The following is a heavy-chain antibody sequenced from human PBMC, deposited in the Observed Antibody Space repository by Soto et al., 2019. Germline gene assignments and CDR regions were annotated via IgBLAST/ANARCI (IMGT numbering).Heavy chain of an antibody. Sequence: PGGSLRLSCAASGFTLSSYSMHWVRQAPGKGLDWVAAMSFDGTSKYFADSVMGRFTISRDNSKNTLYLQMNSLRAEDTAVYYCAKDLEPSDFWSGCYFQEPTIRRQQPTYGMDVWGQGTTVTVSS. J-gene: IGHJ6*02. CDR2: MSFDGTSK. V-gene: IGHV3-30-3*01. CDR3: AKDLEPSDFWSGCYFQEPTIRRQQPTYGMDV. D-gene: IGHD3-3*01. CDR1: GFTLSSYS.